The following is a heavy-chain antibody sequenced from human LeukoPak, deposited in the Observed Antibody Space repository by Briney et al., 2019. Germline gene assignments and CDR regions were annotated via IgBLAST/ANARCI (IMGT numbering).Heavy chain of an antibody. V-gene: IGHV1-69*04. CDR2: IIPILGIA. Sequence: GASVKVSCKASGGTFSSYAISWVRQVPGQGLEWMGRIIPILGIANYAQKFQGRVTITADKSTSTAYMELSSLRSEDTAVYYCARDPYYYDSSGYYPHDAFDIWGQGTMVTVSS. CDR1: GGTFSSYA. CDR3: ARDPYYYDSSGYYPHDAFDI. D-gene: IGHD3-22*01. J-gene: IGHJ3*02.